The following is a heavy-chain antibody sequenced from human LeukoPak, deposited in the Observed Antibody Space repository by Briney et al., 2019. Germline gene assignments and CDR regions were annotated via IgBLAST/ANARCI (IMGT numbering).Heavy chain of an antibody. CDR3: ASTLPRTQY. CDR2: ISYDGSNK. Sequence: GGSLRLSCAASGFTFSSYAMHWVRQAPGKGLEWVAVISYDGSNKYYADSVKGRFTISRDNSKNTLYLQMNSLRAEDTAVYYCASTLPRTQYWGQGTLVTVSS. D-gene: IGHD1-26*01. V-gene: IGHV3-30-3*01. CDR1: GFTFSSYA. J-gene: IGHJ4*02.